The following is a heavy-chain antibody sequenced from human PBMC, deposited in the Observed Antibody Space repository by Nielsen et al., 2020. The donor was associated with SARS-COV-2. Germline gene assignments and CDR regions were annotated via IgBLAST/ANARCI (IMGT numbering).Heavy chain of an antibody. CDR3: ARDMFFLGATNSLRDWFDP. V-gene: IGHV1-18*01. CDR2: ISAYNGNP. Sequence: ASVKVSCKASGYTFTSYGISWVRQAPGQGLEWMGWISAYNGNPNYAQKLQGRVTMTTDTSTSTAYMELRSLRSDDTAVYYCARDMFFLGATNSLRDWFDPWGQGTLVTVSS. CDR1: GYTFTSYG. J-gene: IGHJ5*02. D-gene: IGHD1-26*01.